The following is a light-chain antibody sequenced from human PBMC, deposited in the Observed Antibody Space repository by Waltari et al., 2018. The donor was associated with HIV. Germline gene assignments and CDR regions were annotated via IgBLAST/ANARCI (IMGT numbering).Light chain of an antibody. V-gene: IGKV3-11*01. J-gene: IGKJ4*01. CDR1: QSVSSY. CDR3: QQRHNWPPLT. Sequence: EIVLTQSPATLSLSPGERATLSCRASQSVSSYLAWYQQKPGQAPRLLIYDSTHRATGIPARFSGSGPTTDFTLTISSLEPEDFGVYYCQQRHNWPPLTFGGGTKVEIK. CDR2: DST.